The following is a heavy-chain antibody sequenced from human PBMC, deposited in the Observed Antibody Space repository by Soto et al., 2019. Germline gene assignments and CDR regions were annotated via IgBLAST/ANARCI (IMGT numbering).Heavy chain of an antibody. CDR2: ISYSGAT. CDR1: GASISGYH. J-gene: IGHJ4*02. D-gene: IGHD3-9*01. Sequence: QVQLQESGPGLVKPSETLSLTCTVSGASISGYHWSWIRQSPGKGLECLGYISYSGATNYNPSLKSRVTMSIDTSKNQCSLQLNSVTAADTAVYYCARGFAIDWYTYYFDYWGQGPLVTVSS. CDR3: ARGFAIDWYTYYFDY. V-gene: IGHV4-59*08.